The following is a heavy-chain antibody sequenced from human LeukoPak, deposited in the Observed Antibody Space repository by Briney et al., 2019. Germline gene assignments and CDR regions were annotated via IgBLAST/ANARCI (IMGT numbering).Heavy chain of an antibody. Sequence: GASVKVSCKASGGTFSSYAISWVRQAPGQGLEWMGGIIPIFGTANYAQKFQGRVTITADKSTSTAYMELSSLRSEDTAVYYCARDSERPYSSSSVGAFDIWGQGTMVTVSS. V-gene: IGHV1-69*06. CDR2: IIPIFGTA. CDR1: GGTFSSYA. D-gene: IGHD6-6*01. CDR3: ARDSERPYSSSSVGAFDI. J-gene: IGHJ3*02.